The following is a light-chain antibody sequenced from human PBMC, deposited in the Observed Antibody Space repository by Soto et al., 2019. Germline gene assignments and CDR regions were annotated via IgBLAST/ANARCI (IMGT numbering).Light chain of an antibody. CDR3: QQSYSSPPT. Sequence: DIQMTQSPSSMSASVGERVTITCRASQSITSYLNWYQQKPGKAPKLLISAASSLQTGVPSRFSGSRSGTDFTLTIRSLQPEDFATYYCQQSYSSPPTFGQGTKVEVK. V-gene: IGKV1-39*01. J-gene: IGKJ1*01. CDR1: QSITSY. CDR2: AAS.